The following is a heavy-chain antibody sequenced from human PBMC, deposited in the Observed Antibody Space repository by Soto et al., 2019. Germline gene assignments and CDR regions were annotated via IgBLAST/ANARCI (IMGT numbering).Heavy chain of an antibody. CDR1: GFTFSSYA. D-gene: IGHD6-13*01. J-gene: IGHJ5*02. V-gene: IGHV3-23*01. CDR2: ISGSGGST. CDR3: AKPIHSSSGPVNWFDP. Sequence: GSLRLSCAASGFTFSSYAMSWVRQAPGKGLEWVSAISGSGGSTYYADSVTGRFTISRDNSKNTLYLQMNSLRAEDTAVYYCAKPIHSSSGPVNWFDPWGQGTMVTVSS.